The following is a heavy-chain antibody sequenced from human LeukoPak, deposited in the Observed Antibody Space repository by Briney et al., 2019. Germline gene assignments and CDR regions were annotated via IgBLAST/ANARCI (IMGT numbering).Heavy chain of an antibody. V-gene: IGHV1-2*07. CDR3: ARDISRSYGDNSVDAFDI. CDR2: INPNSGGT. D-gene: IGHD4-23*01. Sequence: ASVKVSCKASGYTFTGYYMHWVRQAPGQGLEWMGWINPNSGGTNYEHKFKSRVTMTRDTSISTVYMELSKLRSDDTAVYYCARDISRSYGDNSVDAFDIWGQGTMVTVSS. CDR1: GYTFTGYY. J-gene: IGHJ3*02.